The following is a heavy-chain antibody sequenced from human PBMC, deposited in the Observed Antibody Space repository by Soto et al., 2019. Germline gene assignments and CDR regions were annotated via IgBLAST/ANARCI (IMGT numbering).Heavy chain of an antibody. V-gene: IGHV4-59*01. Sequence: SETLSLTCTVYGGSISRDYWTWIRQPPGKGLEWIGYIYYSGSTNYNRSLKSRVTISVDTSKNQFSLKLSSVTAADTAVYFFARDELQLDIFPYWGQGSLVTVSS. CDR2: IYYSGST. D-gene: IGHD1-1*01. J-gene: IGHJ4*02. CDR3: ARDELQLDIFPY. CDR1: GGSISRDY.